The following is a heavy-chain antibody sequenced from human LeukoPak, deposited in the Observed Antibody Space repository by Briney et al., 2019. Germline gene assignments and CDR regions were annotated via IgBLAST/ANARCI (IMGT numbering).Heavy chain of an antibody. CDR3: AREGLGGV. D-gene: IGHD4-23*01. CDR1: GGSISSHY. Sequence: SETLSLTCTVSGGSISSHYWSWIRQPPGKGLEWIGYIYYSGSTNYNPSLKSRVTISVDTSKNQFSLKLGSVTAADTAVYYCAREGLGGVWGKGTTVTVSS. V-gene: IGHV4-59*11. J-gene: IGHJ6*04. CDR2: IYYSGST.